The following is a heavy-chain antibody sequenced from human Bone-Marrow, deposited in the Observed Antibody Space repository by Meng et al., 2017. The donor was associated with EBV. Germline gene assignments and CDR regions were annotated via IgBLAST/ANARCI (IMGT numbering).Heavy chain of an antibody. CDR2: IDHSGST. CDR3: ARDISGTIDY. CDR1: GGSSISSNW. D-gene: IGHD3-10*01. Sequence: ASDVGFVRPSATLSLPGGVAGGSSISSNWWSWVRQPPGKGLEWIGEIDHSGSTNYNPSLKSRVTISIDKSKNQFSLKLSSVTAADTAVYYCARDISGTIDYWGQGTLVTVSS. J-gene: IGHJ4*02. V-gene: IGHV4-4*02.